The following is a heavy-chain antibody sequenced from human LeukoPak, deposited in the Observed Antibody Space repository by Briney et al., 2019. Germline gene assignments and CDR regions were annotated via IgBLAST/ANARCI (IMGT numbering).Heavy chain of an antibody. CDR3: ARGLVGIAVAAN. Sequence: ASVKVSCKASGYTFTGYYMHWVRQAPGQGLEWMGWMNPNSGNTGYAQKFQGRVTMTRNTSISTAYMELSSLRSEDTAVYYCARGLVGIAVAANWGQGTLVTVSS. V-gene: IGHV1-8*02. CDR2: MNPNSGNT. CDR1: GYTFTGYY. J-gene: IGHJ4*02. D-gene: IGHD6-19*01.